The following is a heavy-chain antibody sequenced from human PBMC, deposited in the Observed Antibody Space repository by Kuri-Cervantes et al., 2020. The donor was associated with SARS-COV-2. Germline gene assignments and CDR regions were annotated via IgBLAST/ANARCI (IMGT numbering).Heavy chain of an antibody. D-gene: IGHD2-21*01. V-gene: IGHV4-59*01. J-gene: IGHJ4*02. Sequence: SQTLSLTCAVYGGSSSGYYWSWIRQPPGKGLEWIGYIYYRGSTRYNPSLKSRVTISVDTSKNQFSLKLSSVTAADTAVYYCARGVDYGGYDWPPSYWGQGALVTVSS. CDR2: IYYRGST. CDR1: GGSSSGYY. CDR3: ARGVDYGGYDWPPSY.